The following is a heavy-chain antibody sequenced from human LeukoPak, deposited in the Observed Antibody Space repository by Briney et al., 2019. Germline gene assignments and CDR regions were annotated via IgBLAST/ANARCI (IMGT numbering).Heavy chain of an antibody. Sequence: GGSLRLSCAASGFTFRNYNMNWVRQAPGKGLEWVSSISSSGTYIYYADSVKGRFTISRDNAKNSLYLQMNSLRAEDTAVYYCASMPGILATIDDDHWGQGTLVTVSS. CDR3: ASMPGILATIDDDH. V-gene: IGHV3-21*01. J-gene: IGHJ4*02. CDR1: GFTFRNYN. D-gene: IGHD5-12*01. CDR2: ISSSGTYI.